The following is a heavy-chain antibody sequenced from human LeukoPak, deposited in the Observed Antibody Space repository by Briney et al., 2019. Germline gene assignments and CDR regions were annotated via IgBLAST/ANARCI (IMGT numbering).Heavy chain of an antibody. J-gene: IGHJ4*02. CDR2: INTDGTVT. CDR3: ATKQWLAPPPDS. D-gene: IGHD6-19*01. CDR1: GFTFSDYW. V-gene: IGHV3-74*03. Sequence: GGSLRLSCAVSGFTFSDYWMHWLRHAPGKGLESVSRINTDGTVTTYADSVKGRFTVSRDNADNTMFLQMNSVRDEDTAVYYCATKQWLAPPPDSWGQGTPVTVSS.